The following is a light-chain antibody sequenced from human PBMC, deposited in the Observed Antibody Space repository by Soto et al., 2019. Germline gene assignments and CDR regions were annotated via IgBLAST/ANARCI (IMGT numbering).Light chain of an antibody. CDR2: DDS. J-gene: IGLJ2*01. Sequence: QSVLTQPPSASGTPGQRVTISCSGSSSNIETNLVHWYQHLPGASPRLLIYDDSNRPSGVPDRFSGSKSGTSASLAITGLQAEDEADYYCQSYDSSLSGSVFGGGTKVTVL. CDR1: SSNIETNL. V-gene: IGLV1-40*01. CDR3: QSYDSSLSGSV.